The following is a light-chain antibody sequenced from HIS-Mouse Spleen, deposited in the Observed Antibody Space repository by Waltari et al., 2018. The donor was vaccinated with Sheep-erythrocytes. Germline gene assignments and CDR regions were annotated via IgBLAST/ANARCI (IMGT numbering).Light chain of an antibody. CDR2: GKN. V-gene: IGLV3-19*01. Sequence: SSELTQDPAVSVALGQTVRITCQGDRLRSYSASWFQQKQGQAPVLVIYGKNNRPSGIPDRFSGSSSGNTASLTITGAQAEDEADFYCNSRDSSGNHLGVVFGGGTKLTVL. CDR3: NSRDSSGNHLGVV. J-gene: IGLJ2*01. CDR1: RLRSYS.